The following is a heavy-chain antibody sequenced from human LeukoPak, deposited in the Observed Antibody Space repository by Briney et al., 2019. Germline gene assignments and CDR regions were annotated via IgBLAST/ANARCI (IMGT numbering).Heavy chain of an antibody. Sequence: PSETLSLTCTVSGGSISSYYWSWIRQPPGKGLGWIGYIYYSGSSNYNPSLKSRVTISVDTSKNQFSLKLSSVTAADTAVYYCARRAYSSGWSAFDIWGQGTMVTVSS. CDR2: IYYSGSS. J-gene: IGHJ3*02. CDR3: ARRAYSSGWSAFDI. D-gene: IGHD6-19*01. V-gene: IGHV4-59*08. CDR1: GGSISSYY.